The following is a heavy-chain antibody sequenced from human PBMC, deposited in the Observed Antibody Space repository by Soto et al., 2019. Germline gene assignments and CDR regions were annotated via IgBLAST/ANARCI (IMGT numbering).Heavy chain of an antibody. CDR2: IKSKTDGGTT. Sequence: TGGSLRLSCAASGFTFSNAWMNWVRQAPGKGLEWVGRIKSKTDGGTTDYAAPVKGRFTISRDDSKNTLYLQMNSLKTEDTAVYYCTTSFRGVGATQHWFDPWGQGTLVTVSS. V-gene: IGHV3-15*07. CDR3: TTSFRGVGATQHWFDP. CDR1: GFTFSNAW. J-gene: IGHJ5*02. D-gene: IGHD1-26*01.